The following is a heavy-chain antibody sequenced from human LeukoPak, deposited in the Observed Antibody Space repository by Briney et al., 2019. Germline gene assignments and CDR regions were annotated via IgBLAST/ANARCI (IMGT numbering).Heavy chain of an antibody. CDR1: GFTFSSYA. V-gene: IGHV3-23*01. D-gene: IGHD3-22*01. CDR2: ISGSGGST. J-gene: IGHJ4*02. Sequence: GGSLRLSCAASGFTFSSYAMSWVRQAPGKGLEWVSAISGSGGSTYYADSVKGRFTISRDNSKNTLYLHMNSLRAEDTAVYNCAKDPGFAYYYDSSGYYFDYWGQGTLVTVSS. CDR3: AKDPGFAYYYDSSGYYFDY.